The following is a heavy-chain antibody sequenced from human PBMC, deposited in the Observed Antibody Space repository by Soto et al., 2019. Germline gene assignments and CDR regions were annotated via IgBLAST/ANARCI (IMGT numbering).Heavy chain of an antibody. J-gene: IGHJ4*02. D-gene: IGHD2-15*01. Sequence: QLQLQESGPGLVKPSETLSLTCTVSGGSISNPHSYWGWIRQPPGKGLEWIATIYYTGSTYYNPSLDSRGTISVDTSSDQFSLKLTSVTAADTAIYYCARRGRYCVGGTCHSSVSLGFDCWGQGALVTVSS. V-gene: IGHV4-39*01. CDR2: IYYTGST. CDR1: GGSISNPHSY. CDR3: ARRGRYCVGGTCHSSVSLGFDC.